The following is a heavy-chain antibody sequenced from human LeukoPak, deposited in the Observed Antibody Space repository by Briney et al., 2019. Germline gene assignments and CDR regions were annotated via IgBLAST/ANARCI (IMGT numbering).Heavy chain of an antibody. D-gene: IGHD2-2*01. CDR2: IYYSGST. Sequence: SETLSLTCTGSGGFISSYYWSWIRQPPGKGLEWIGYIYYSGSTNYNPSLKSRVTISVDTSKNQFSLKLSSVTAADTAVYYCARAQYPYGMDVWGQGTTVTVSS. CDR3: ARAQYPYGMDV. V-gene: IGHV4-59*01. CDR1: GGFISSYY. J-gene: IGHJ6*02.